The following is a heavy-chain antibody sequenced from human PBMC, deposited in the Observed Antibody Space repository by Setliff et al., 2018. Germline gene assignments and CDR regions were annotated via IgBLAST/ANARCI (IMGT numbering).Heavy chain of an antibody. V-gene: IGHV2-5*01. Sequence: TLSLTCTVSGGSMSFSYWSWIRQPPGKALEWLALIYWNDDKRYSPSLKSRLTITKDTSKNQVVLTMTNMDPVDTATYYCAHKYGDYVRYFQHWGQGTLVTVSS. D-gene: IGHD4-17*01. CDR1: GGSMSFSYWS. J-gene: IGHJ1*01. CDR3: AHKYGDYVRYFQH. CDR2: IYWNDDK.